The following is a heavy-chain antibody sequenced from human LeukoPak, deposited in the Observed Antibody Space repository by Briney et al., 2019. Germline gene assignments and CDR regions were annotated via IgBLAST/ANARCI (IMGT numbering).Heavy chain of an antibody. J-gene: IGHJ3*02. CDR2: ISSSSSSI. D-gene: IGHD1-26*01. CDR1: GFTFSSYS. CDR3: AKDRWERRPDAFDI. Sequence: GGSLRLSCAASGFTFSSYSMNWVRQAPGKGLEWVSSISSSSSSIYYADSVKGRITISRDNGKNSLYLQMNSLRTEDTGVYYCAKDRWERRPDAFDIWGQGTMVTVSS. V-gene: IGHV3-21*01.